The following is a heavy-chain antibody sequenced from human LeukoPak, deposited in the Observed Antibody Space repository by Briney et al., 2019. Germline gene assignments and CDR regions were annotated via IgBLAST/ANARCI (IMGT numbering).Heavy chain of an antibody. D-gene: IGHD3-10*01. Sequence: GGSLRLSCVASGFNFIGYEMHWVRQAPGRGLEWVSYINSRGSTIYYGHSVKGRFTISRDSAENSLYLEMNSLRVEDTALYYCARGRSYRNFDYWGQGTLVTVSS. J-gene: IGHJ4*02. V-gene: IGHV3-48*03. CDR1: GFNFIGYE. CDR3: ARGRSYRNFDY. CDR2: INSRGSTI.